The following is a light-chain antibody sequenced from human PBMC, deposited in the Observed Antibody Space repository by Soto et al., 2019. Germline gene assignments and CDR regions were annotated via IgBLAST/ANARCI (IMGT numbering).Light chain of an antibody. CDR3: QSYDGSLSGSV. J-gene: IGLJ2*01. V-gene: IGLV1-40*01. Sequence: QSVLTQPPSVTGAPGQRVTISCTGSHSDIGAGYGVHWYQQLPGTAPKLLIYGNINRPSGVPDRFSGSKSGTSASLAITGLQSEDEADYYCQSYDGSLSGSVFGGGTKLTVL. CDR1: HSDIGAGYG. CDR2: GNI.